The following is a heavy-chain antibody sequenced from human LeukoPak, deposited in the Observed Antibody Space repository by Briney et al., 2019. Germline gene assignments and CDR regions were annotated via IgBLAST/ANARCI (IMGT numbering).Heavy chain of an antibody. CDR2: IYPADSDI. Sequence: GESLKISCKGSGYSINNYWIGWVRQMPGKGLEWMGIIYPADSDIRYSPSFQGQVTISADKSISTAYLQWSSLKASDTAMYYCARHDSSGYYRYYYYGMDVWGQGTTVTVSS. CDR3: ARHDSSGYYRYYYYGMDV. V-gene: IGHV5-51*01. D-gene: IGHD3-22*01. CDR1: GYSINNYW. J-gene: IGHJ6*02.